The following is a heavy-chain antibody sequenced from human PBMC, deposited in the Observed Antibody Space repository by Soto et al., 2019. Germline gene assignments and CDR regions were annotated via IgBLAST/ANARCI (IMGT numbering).Heavy chain of an antibody. CDR3: AKDMTSFDR. D-gene: IGHD3-16*01. CDR2: VSDSGDST. CDR1: GFTFSNCA. J-gene: IGHJ4*02. Sequence: GGSLRLSCAASGFTFSNCAMSWVRQAPGKGLEWVSTVSDSGDSTYYADSVKGRFTISRDNSKNTLYLQMDGLRAEDTAVYYSAKDMTSFDRWGQGTLVTVSS. V-gene: IGHV3-23*01.